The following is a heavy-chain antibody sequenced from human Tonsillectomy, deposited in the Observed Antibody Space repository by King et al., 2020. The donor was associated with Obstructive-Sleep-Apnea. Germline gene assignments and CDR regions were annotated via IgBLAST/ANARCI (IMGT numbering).Heavy chain of an antibody. CDR2: IYSGGTT. V-gene: IGHV3-66*01. Sequence: VQLVESGGGLVQPGGSLRLSCAASGFSVSDNYMSWVRQVPGKGLEWVSVIYSGGTTYYTDSVKVRFSISRDNSKNMLYLQMDSLRAEDTGVYYCARAYSRNYFYYGMDIWGQGATVTVSS. CDR3: ARAYSRNYFYYGMDI. J-gene: IGHJ6*02. D-gene: IGHD3-22*01. CDR1: GFSVSDNY.